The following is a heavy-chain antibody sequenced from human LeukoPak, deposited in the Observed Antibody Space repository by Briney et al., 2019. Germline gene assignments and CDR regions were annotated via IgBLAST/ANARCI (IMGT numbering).Heavy chain of an antibody. CDR2: IIPIFGTA. D-gene: IGHD6-6*01. J-gene: IGHJ4*02. CDR3: ARGSSSGNVDY. V-gene: IGHV1-69*06. Sequence: ASVKVSCKASGYTFTTYNINWVRQAPGQGLEWMGGIIPIFGTANYAQKFQGRVTITADKSTSTAYMELSSLRSEDTAVYYCARGSSSGNVDYWGQGTLVTVSS. CDR1: GYTFTTYN.